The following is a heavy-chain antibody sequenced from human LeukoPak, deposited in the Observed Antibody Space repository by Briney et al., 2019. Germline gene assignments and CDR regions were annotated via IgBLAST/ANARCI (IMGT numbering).Heavy chain of an antibody. CDR3: ARDPSKADPAL. CDR1: GGSISSYY. Sequence: PSETLSLTCTISGGSISSYYWSWIRQPAGKGLEWIGRIYTSGSTNYNLSLKSRVTMSVDTSKNQFSLKLSSVTAADTAVYYCARDPSKADPALWGQGTLVTVSS. CDR2: IYTSGST. J-gene: IGHJ4*02. V-gene: IGHV4-4*07.